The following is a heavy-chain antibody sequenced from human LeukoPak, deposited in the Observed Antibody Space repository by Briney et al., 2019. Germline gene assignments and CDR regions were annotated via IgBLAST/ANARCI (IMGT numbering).Heavy chain of an antibody. CDR1: GYSISSGYY. V-gene: IGHV4-38-2*01. CDR2: IYHSGST. D-gene: IGHD3-3*01. J-gene: IGHJ4*02. CDR3: ARHGRGLRFLEWLFNY. Sequence: SETLSLTCAVSGYSISSGYYGGWSRQPPGKGREWIGIIYHSGSTYYNPSLKSRVTISVDTTKNQFSLKLSSVTAADTAVYYCARHGRGLRFLEWLFNYWGQGTLVTVSS.